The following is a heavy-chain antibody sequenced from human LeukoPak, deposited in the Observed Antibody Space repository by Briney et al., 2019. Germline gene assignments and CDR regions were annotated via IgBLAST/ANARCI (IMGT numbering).Heavy chain of an antibody. CDR2: IIPIFDTA. CDR1: GGTFSSYA. D-gene: IGHD3-10*01. J-gene: IGHJ4*02. V-gene: IGHV1-69*13. CDR3: ARESHLGVRGFDY. Sequence: GASVKVSCKASGGTFSSYAISWVRQAPGQGLEWMGGIIPIFDTANYAQKFQGRVTITADESTSTAYMELSSLRSEDTAVYYCARESHLGVRGFDYWGQGTLVTVSS.